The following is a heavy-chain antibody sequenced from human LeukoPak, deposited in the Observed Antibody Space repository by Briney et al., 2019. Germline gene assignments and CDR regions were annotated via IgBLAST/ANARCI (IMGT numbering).Heavy chain of an antibody. V-gene: IGHV3-21*06. J-gene: IGHJ4*02. D-gene: IGHD6-19*01. CDR1: GFTLGSHA. Sequence: GGSLRLSCAVSGFTLGSHAMSWVRQAPGKGLEWVSSINRGSNHIYYADAVKGRFTISRDNAKNSLYLQMNSLRAEDTAIYYCARDSSGWSRDYWGQGTLVTVSS. CDR3: ARDSSGWSRDY. CDR2: INRGSNHI.